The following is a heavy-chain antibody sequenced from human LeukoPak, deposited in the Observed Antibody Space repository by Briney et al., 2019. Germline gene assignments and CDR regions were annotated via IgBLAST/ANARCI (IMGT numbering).Heavy chain of an antibody. Sequence: SETLSLTCAVYGGSFSGYYWSWIRQPPGKGLEWIGEINHSGSTNYNPSLKSRVTISVDTSKNQFSLKLSSVTAADTAVYYCVGLIKAVAGGGDDYWGQGTLVTVSS. CDR1: GGSFSGYY. D-gene: IGHD6-19*01. V-gene: IGHV4-34*01. CDR3: VGLIKAVAGGGDDY. CDR2: INHSGST. J-gene: IGHJ4*02.